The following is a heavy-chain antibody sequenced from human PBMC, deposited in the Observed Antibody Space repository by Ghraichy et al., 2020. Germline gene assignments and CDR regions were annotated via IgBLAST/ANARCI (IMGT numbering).Heavy chain of an antibody. J-gene: IGHJ6*02. Sequence: SQTLSLTCAVYGGSFSGYYWSWIRQPPGKGLEWIGEINHSGSTNYNPSLKSRVTISVDTSKNQFSPKLSSVTAADTAVYYCARAGYSSGWERRFYYYYGMDVWGQGTTVTVSS. CDR2: INHSGST. D-gene: IGHD6-19*01. V-gene: IGHV4-34*01. CDR3: ARAGYSSGWERRFYYYYGMDV. CDR1: GGSFSGYY.